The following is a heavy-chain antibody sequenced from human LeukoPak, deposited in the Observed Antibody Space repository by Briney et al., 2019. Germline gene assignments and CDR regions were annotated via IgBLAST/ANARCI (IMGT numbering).Heavy chain of an antibody. CDR2: INPNSGGT. CDR3: ARSYSSGWYF. D-gene: IGHD6-19*01. J-gene: IGHJ4*02. Sequence: GASVKVSCKASGYTFSGYYMHWVRQAPGQGPEWMGWINPNSGGTKYAQKSQGRVTMTRDTSISTAYMELSRLRSDDTAVYYCARSYSSGWYFWGQGTLVTVSS. V-gene: IGHV1-2*02. CDR1: GYTFSGYY.